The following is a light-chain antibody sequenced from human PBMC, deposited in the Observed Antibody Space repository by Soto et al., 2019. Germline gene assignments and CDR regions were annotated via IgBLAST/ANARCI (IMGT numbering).Light chain of an antibody. CDR3: GTWDSTLNAEV. V-gene: IGLV1-51*01. Sequence: QSVLTQPPSVSAAPGQQVTISCFGSSSNIGNNYVAWYQQLPGTAPKLLIYDNTKRPSGIPDRFSGSKSGTSATLGITGLQTGDEADYYCGTWDSTLNAEVFGGGTKLTVL. J-gene: IGLJ2*01. CDR2: DNT. CDR1: SSNIGNNY.